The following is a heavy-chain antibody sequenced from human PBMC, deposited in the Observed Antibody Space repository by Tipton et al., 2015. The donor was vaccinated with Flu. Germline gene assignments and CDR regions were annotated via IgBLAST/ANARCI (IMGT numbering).Heavy chain of an antibody. Sequence: LSLTCTVSGGSIGAYYWNWIRQPPGKGLEWVSAIGGGGATTYFADSVKGRFTISRDNIRDTLYLQMNSLRAEDTAIYYCARVIPEFVAGLSYWGQGTQVSVSS. CDR2: IGGGGATT. CDR1: GGSIGAYY. J-gene: IGHJ4*02. CDR3: ARVIPEFVAGLSY. D-gene: IGHD6-19*01. V-gene: IGHV3-23*01.